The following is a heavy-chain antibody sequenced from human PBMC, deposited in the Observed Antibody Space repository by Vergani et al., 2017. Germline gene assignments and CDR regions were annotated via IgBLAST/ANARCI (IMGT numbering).Heavy chain of an antibody. V-gene: IGHV1-18*01. J-gene: IGHJ3*02. CDR2: ISAYNGNT. Sequence: QVQLVQSGAEVKKPGASVKVSCKASGYTFTSYGISWVRQAPGQGLEWMGWISAYNGNTNYAQKLQGRVTMTTDTSTSTAYMELRSLRSDDTAAYYCARTPDIVVVPAARDTYAFDIWGQGTMVTVSS. D-gene: IGHD2-2*01. CDR3: ARTPDIVVVPAARDTYAFDI. CDR1: GYTFTSYG.